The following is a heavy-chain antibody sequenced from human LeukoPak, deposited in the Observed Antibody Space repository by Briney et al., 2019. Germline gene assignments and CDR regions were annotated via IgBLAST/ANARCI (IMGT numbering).Heavy chain of an antibody. J-gene: IGHJ4*02. Sequence: GGSLRLSCAASGFTFSSYAMSWVRQAPGKGLEWVSAISGSGGSTYYADSVKGRFTISRDNSKNTLYLQMNSLRAEDTAVYYCAKDRGGYYYGSSGYYNYWGQGTLVTVSS. CDR1: GFTFSSYA. D-gene: IGHD3-22*01. CDR3: AKDRGGYYYGSSGYYNY. V-gene: IGHV3-23*01. CDR2: ISGSGGST.